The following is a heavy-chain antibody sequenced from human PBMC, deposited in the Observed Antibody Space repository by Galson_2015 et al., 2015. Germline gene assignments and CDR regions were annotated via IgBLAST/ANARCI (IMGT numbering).Heavy chain of an antibody. J-gene: IGHJ4*02. D-gene: IGHD3-22*01. CDR1: GFTFGSFA. CDR2: LWSDGYTQ. Sequence: SLRLSCATSGFTFGSFAMHWVRQAPGKGLEWVAVLWSDGYTQNYVDSVRGRFTISRDNSKNTLYLQMNSLRAEDMAIYYCARSYPLPYYGSSGYEYFFDYWGQGTPVTVSS. V-gene: IGHV3-33*01. CDR3: ARSYPLPYYGSSGYEYFFDY.